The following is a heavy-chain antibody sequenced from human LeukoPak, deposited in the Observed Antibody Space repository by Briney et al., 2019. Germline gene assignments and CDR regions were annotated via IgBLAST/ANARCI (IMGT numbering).Heavy chain of an antibody. CDR3: ARDPTTGWIPDGKFSSDYFFDS. V-gene: IGHV1-3*01. CDR2: INADNGNT. J-gene: IGHJ4*02. CDR1: GYTFTHYA. D-gene: IGHD4-17*01. Sequence: ASVKVSCKASGYTFTHYAIHWVRQAPGQRLEWMGWINADNGNTKNSQKLQGRVTITRATTASKVYMQLISSILEATAIYYCARDPTTGWIPDGKFSSDYFFDSWGRGTLVTVSS.